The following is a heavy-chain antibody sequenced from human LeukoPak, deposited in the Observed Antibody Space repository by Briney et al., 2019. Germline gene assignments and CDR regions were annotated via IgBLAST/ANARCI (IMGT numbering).Heavy chain of an antibody. Sequence: PTGGSLRLSCAASGFTFSSYAMSWVRQAPGKGLEWVSAISGSGGSTYYADSVKGRFTISRDISKNTLYLQVNSLRAEDTAVYYCAKDGPWNYGGFDYWGQGTLVTVSS. CDR1: GFTFSSYA. V-gene: IGHV3-23*01. CDR2: ISGSGGST. D-gene: IGHD1-7*01. J-gene: IGHJ4*02. CDR3: AKDGPWNYGGFDY.